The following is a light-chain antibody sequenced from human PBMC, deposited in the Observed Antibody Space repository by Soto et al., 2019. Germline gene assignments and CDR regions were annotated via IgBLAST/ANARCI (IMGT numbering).Light chain of an antibody. CDR3: DSFTSISSYV. CDR2: DAT. J-gene: IGLJ1*01. V-gene: IGLV2-14*01. Sequence: QSALTQLASMSGSPGQSSTISWGCSGNDIGGYHFGSWYQHHPGKAPKPIIYDATHRPSGASECFSGSKSGFKASLTLSGLQPGDESDSSCDSFTSISSYVYASGTKVTVL. CDR1: GNDIGGYHF.